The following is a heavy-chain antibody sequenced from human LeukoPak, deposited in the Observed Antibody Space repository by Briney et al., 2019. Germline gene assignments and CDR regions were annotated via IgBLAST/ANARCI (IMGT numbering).Heavy chain of an antibody. CDR2: FDPEDGET. CDR3: AREGPYSDSSRSRFDY. D-gene: IGHD6-6*01. CDR1: GYTLTELS. V-gene: IGHV1-24*01. Sequence: ASVKVSCKVSGYTLTELSMHWVRQAPGKGLEWMGGFDPEDGETIYAQKFQGRVTMTEDTSTDTAYMELSSLRSEDTAVYYCAREGPYSDSSRSRFDYWGQGTLVTVSS. J-gene: IGHJ4*02.